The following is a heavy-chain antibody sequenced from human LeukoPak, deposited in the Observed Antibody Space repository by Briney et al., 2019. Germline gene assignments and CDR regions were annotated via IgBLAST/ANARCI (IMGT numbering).Heavy chain of an antibody. CDR1: GDSVSSNSAA. CDR3: ARGGTVDTSMAWPSGY. CDR2: TYYRSKWNN. Sequence: SQTLSLTCAISGDSVSSNSAAWHWIRQSPSRGLEWLGRTYYRSKWNNDYAVSVKSRITVNPDTSKNQFSLQLNSVTPEDTAVYYCARGGTVDTSMAWPSGYWGQGTLVSVSS. D-gene: IGHD5-18*01. V-gene: IGHV6-1*01. J-gene: IGHJ4*02.